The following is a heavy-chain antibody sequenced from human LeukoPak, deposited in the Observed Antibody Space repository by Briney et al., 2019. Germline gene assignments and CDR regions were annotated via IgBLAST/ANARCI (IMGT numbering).Heavy chain of an antibody. Sequence: ASVKVSCKASGYTFTSYDINWVRQATGQGLEWMGWMNPNSGNTGYAQKFQGRVTITRNTSISTAYMELSSLRSEDTAVYYCARGGQYYDFCSGNNWFDPWGQGTLVTVSS. D-gene: IGHD3-3*01. CDR1: GYTFTSYD. V-gene: IGHV1-8*03. CDR2: MNPNSGNT. J-gene: IGHJ5*02. CDR3: ARGGQYYDFCSGNNWFDP.